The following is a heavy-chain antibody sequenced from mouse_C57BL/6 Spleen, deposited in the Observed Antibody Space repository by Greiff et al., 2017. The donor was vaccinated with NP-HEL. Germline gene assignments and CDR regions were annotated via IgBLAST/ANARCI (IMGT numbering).Heavy chain of an antibody. Sequence: QVQLQQPGAELVRPGSSVKLSCKASGYTFTSYWMDWVKQRPGQGLEWIGNIYPADSGTHYNDKFKDKATLTVDKSSSTAYMQLSSLTSEDSAVYYCATNGYYGTFCAMDGWGTGTSVTVSS. CDR2: IYPADSGT. V-gene: IGHV1-61*01. J-gene: IGHJ4*01. CDR1: GYTFTSYW. D-gene: IGHD2-1*01. CDR3: ATNGYYGTFCAMDG.